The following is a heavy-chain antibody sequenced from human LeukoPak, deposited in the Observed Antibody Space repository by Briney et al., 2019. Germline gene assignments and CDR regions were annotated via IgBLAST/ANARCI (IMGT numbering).Heavy chain of an antibody. D-gene: IGHD1-26*01. CDR2: ISYDGSNK. J-gene: IGHJ4*02. CDR1: GFTFSGYP. Sequence: GGSLRLSCAASGFTFSGYPIHWVRQAPGKGLEWVAVISYDGSNKYYADSVKGRFTISRDNSKNTLYLQMNSLRAEDTAVYYCAREVLSGSYYFDYWGQGTLVTVSS. V-gene: IGHV3-30-3*01. CDR3: AREVLSGSYYFDY.